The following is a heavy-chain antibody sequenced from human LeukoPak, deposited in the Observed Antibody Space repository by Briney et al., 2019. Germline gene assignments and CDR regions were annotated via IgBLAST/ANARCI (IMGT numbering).Heavy chain of an antibody. D-gene: IGHD2-15*01. CDR3: ARGGVCSGGSCYWFDP. CDR2: ISAYNGNT. Sequence: ASVKVSCKASGYTFTSYGISWVRQAPGQGLEWMGWISAYNGNTNYAQKLQGRVTMTTGTSTSTAYMELRSLRSGDTAVYYCARGGVCSGGSCYWFDPWGQGTLVTVSS. CDR1: GYTFTSYG. V-gene: IGHV1-18*01. J-gene: IGHJ5*02.